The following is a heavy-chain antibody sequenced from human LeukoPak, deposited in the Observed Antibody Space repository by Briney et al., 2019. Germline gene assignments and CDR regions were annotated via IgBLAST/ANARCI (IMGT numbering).Heavy chain of an antibody. CDR2: ISSSSSTI. J-gene: IGHJ4*02. CDR1: GFTFSSYS. CDR3: AAGGTSGY. Sequence: RPGGSPRLSCAASGFTFSSYSMNWVRQAPGKGLEWVSYISSSSSTIYYADSVKGRFTISRDNAKYSLYLQMNSLRAEDTAVYYCAAGGTSGYWGQGTLVTVSS. V-gene: IGHV3-48*01. D-gene: IGHD3-3*01.